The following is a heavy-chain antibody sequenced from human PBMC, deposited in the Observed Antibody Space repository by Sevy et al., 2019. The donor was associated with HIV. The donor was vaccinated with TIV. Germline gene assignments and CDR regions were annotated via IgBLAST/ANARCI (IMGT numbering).Heavy chain of an antibody. CDR2: INSDGSST. CDR1: GFTFSSYW. J-gene: IGHJ4*02. V-gene: IGHV3-74*01. D-gene: IGHD1-26*01. Sequence: GGSLRLSCAASGFTFSSYWMHWVRQAPGKGLVWVSRINSDGSSTNYADSVKGRFTISRDNAKNTLYLQMNSLRAEDTAVYYHAREYSGTYYYFDYWGQGTLVTVSS. CDR3: AREYSGTYYYFDY.